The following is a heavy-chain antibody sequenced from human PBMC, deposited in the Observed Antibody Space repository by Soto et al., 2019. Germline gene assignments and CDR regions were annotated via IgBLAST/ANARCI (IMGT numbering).Heavy chain of an antibody. D-gene: IGHD1-26*01. V-gene: IGHV1-46*01. Sequence: ASVKVSCKASGYTFTSYYMHWVRQAPGQGLEWMGIINPSGGSTSYAQKFQGRVTMTRDTSTSTVYMELSSLRSEDTAVYYCASSLLSGRPTGRFDYWGQGTLVTVYS. CDR1: GYTFTSYY. J-gene: IGHJ4*02. CDR2: INPSGGST. CDR3: ASSLLSGRPTGRFDY.